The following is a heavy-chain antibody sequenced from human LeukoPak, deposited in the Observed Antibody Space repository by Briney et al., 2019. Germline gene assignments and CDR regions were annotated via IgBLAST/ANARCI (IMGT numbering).Heavy chain of an antibody. CDR2: VDPEDGET. D-gene: IGHD6-6*01. CDR1: GYTFTDYY. J-gene: IGHJ4*02. CDR3: ATLGSSEEFDY. V-gene: IGHV1-69-2*01. Sequence: ASVTVSCKASGYTFTDYYMHWVQQAPGKGLEWMGRVDPEDGETIYAEKFQGRVTITADTSTDTAYMELSSLRSEDTAVYYCATLGSSEEFDYWGQGTLVTVSS.